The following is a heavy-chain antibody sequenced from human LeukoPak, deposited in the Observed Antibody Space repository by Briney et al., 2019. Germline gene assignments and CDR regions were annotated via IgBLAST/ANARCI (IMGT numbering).Heavy chain of an antibody. V-gene: IGHV3-53*01. Sequence: GGSLRLSCAASGFTVSSNYMSWVRQAPGKGLEWVSVIYSGGSTYYADSVKGRFTISRDDSKNTLYLQMNSLRAEDTAVYYCARDSGQLAFDYWGQGTLVTVSS. CDR1: GFTVSSNY. D-gene: IGHD2-2*01. CDR3: ARDSGQLAFDY. CDR2: IYSGGST. J-gene: IGHJ4*02.